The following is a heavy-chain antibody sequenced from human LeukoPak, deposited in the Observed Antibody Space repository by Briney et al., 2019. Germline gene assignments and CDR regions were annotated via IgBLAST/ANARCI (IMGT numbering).Heavy chain of an antibody. CDR3: AGGSAVAVAVGY. Sequence: ASVKVSCKASGYTFTSYDINWVRQATGQGLEWMGWMNPNSGNTGYAQKFQGRVTITRNTSISTAYMELSSLRSEDTAVYYCAGGSAVAVAVGYWGQGTLVTVSS. J-gene: IGHJ4*02. CDR2: MNPNSGNT. CDR1: GYTFTSYD. V-gene: IGHV1-8*03. D-gene: IGHD6-19*01.